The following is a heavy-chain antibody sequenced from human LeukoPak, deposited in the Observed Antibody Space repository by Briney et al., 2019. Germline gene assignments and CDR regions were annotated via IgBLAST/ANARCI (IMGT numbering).Heavy chain of an antibody. CDR1: GESFSGYY. J-gene: IGHJ4*02. CDR3: AKDATYYYDSSGYYPLDY. Sequence: PSETLSLTCAVYGESFSGYYWSWIRQPPGKGLEWIGEINHSGSTNYNPSLKSRVTISVDTSKNQFSLKLSSVTAADTAVYYCAKDATYYYDSSGYYPLDYWGQGTLVTVSS. CDR2: INHSGST. V-gene: IGHV4-34*01. D-gene: IGHD3-22*01.